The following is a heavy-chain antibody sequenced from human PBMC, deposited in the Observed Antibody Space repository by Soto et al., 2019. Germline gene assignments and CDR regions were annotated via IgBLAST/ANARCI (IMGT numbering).Heavy chain of an antibody. D-gene: IGHD2-15*01. CDR3: AKWGAAQPGNTPQYTYSVREF. CDR1: GFTYSTYS. J-gene: IGHJ6*02. Sequence: GGSLRLSCVASGFTYSTYSMNWVRQAPGKGLEWVSYISSSSSTTYYVDSVKGRFTISRDNSKKTLYLQMNSLRAEDTAGYYSAKWGAAQPGNTPQYTYSVREFWAQGTTVPVTS. CDR2: ISSSSSTT. V-gene: IGHV3-48*01.